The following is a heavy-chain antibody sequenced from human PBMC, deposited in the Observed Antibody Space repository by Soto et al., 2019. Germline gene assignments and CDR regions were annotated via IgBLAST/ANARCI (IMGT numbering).Heavy chain of an antibody. CDR1: GGTFSSYT. D-gene: IGHD2-15*01. Sequence: SVKVSCKASGGTFSSYTISWVRQAPGQGLEWMGRIIPILGIANYAQKFQGRVTITADKSTSTAYMELSSLRSEDTAVYYCSCYCSGGSCYPERDAFDIWGQGTMVTVSS. J-gene: IGHJ3*02. CDR3: SCYCSGGSCYPERDAFDI. CDR2: IIPILGIA. V-gene: IGHV1-69*02.